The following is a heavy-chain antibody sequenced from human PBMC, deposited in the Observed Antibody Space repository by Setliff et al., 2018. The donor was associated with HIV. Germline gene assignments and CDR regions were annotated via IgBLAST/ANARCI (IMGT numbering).Heavy chain of an antibody. CDR1: GGTFSSFA. D-gene: IGHD3-16*01. J-gene: IGHJ4*02. Sequence: GASVKVSCKASGGTFSSFAFNWVRQAPGQGLEWMGDIIPTFGPVHYAQKFQGRVTITADDSTRTVYMELSSLRSEDTALYYCARDYVLRGTSLGYWGQGTLLTVSS. CDR3: ARDYVLRGTSLGY. CDR2: IIPTFGPV. V-gene: IGHV1-69*13.